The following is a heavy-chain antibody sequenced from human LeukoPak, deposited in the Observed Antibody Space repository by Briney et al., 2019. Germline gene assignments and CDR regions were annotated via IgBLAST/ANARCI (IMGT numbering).Heavy chain of an antibody. CDR3: TSLSGP. V-gene: IGHV3-74*01. J-gene: IGHJ4*02. Sequence: GGSLRLSCAASGITFSSNLMHWVRQAPGKGLVWVSRINSDGSSTSYADSVKGRFTISRDNAKNTLYLQMNSLRVEDTAVYYCTSLSGPWGQGTLVTVSS. CDR1: GITFSSNL. D-gene: IGHD3-10*01. CDR2: INSDGSST.